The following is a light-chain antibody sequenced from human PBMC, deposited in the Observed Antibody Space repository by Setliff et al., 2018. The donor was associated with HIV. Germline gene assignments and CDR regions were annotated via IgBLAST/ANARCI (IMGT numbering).Light chain of an antibody. Sequence: SVLTQPRSVSGSPGQSVTISCTGTSSDVGGYNYVSWYQQHPGKAPKLIIYDVIERPSGVPDRFSGSKSGNTASLTISGLQAEDEADYYCCSYAGSYTRVFGGGTKVTVL. V-gene: IGLV2-11*01. CDR2: DVI. J-gene: IGLJ3*02. CDR3: CSYAGSYTRV. CDR1: SSDVGGYNY.